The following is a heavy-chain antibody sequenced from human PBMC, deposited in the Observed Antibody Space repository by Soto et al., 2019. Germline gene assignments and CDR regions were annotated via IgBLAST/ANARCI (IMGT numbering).Heavy chain of an antibody. J-gene: IGHJ5*02. CDR3: SRRAPEGFDP. Sequence: PSETLSLTCTVSGGTIRSSNYYWAWIRQPPGKGLEWIGSIDYSGSTYYNPSPKNRVTISVDTSKNHFSLKLGSVTAADTALDYCSRRAPEGFDPWGQGTLVTVSS. CDR1: GGTIRSSNYY. CDR2: IDYSGST. V-gene: IGHV4-39*02.